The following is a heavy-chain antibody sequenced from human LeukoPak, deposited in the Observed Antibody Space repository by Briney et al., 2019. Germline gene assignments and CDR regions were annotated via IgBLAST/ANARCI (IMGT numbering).Heavy chain of an antibody. J-gene: IGHJ6*02. CDR3: ARVGSRLRYFDWLLWYGMDV. CDR2: ISSSGSTI. V-gene: IGHV3-11*01. CDR1: GFTVSSNY. D-gene: IGHD3-9*01. Sequence: GGSLRLSCAASGFTVSSNYMSWVRQAPGKGLEWVSYISSSGSTIYYADSVKGRFTISRDNAKNSLYLQMNSLRAEDTAVYYCARVGSRLRYFDWLLWYGMDVWGQGTTVTVSS.